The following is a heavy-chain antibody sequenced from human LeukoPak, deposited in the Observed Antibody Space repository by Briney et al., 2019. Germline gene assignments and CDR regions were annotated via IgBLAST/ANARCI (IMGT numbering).Heavy chain of an antibody. CDR2: IYYSGST. D-gene: IGHD6-13*01. CDR3: ARGSIDQISSSWSPFDY. CDR1: GGSISSYY. Sequence: PSETLSLTCTVSGGSISSYYWSWIRQPPGKGLEWIGYIYYSGSTNYNPSLKSRVTISVDTSKNQFSLKLSSVTAADTAVYYCARGSIDQISSSWSPFDYWGQGTLVTVSS. V-gene: IGHV4-59*01. J-gene: IGHJ4*02.